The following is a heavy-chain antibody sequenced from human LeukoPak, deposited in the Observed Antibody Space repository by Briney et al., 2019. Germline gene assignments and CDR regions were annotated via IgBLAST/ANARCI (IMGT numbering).Heavy chain of an antibody. J-gene: IGHJ3*02. Sequence: GGSLRLSCAASGFTFSSYNMNWVRQAPGKGLEWVSSISSRSNYIYLADSLKGRFTISRDNAKNSLYLQMNSLRAEDTAMYYCARDRAVYSDSRGYYPDAFDIWGQGTMVTVSS. CDR3: ARDRAVYSDSRGYYPDAFDI. D-gene: IGHD3-22*01. CDR2: ISSRSNYI. V-gene: IGHV3-21*01. CDR1: GFTFSSYN.